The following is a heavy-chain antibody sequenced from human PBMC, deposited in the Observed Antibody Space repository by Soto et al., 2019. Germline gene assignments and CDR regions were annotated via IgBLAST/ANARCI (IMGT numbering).Heavy chain of an antibody. CDR3: ARENCGGDCYSFHLPNNWFDP. J-gene: IGHJ5*02. CDR2: IDYSGST. V-gene: IGHV4-39*02. CDR1: GGSISSSSYY. D-gene: IGHD2-21*02. Sequence: QLQLQESGPGLVKPSETLSLTCTVSGGSISSSSYYWGWIRQPPGKGVEWIGSIDYSGSTYSNPSLKSRVTISVDTSKNQFSLKLSSVTAADTAVYYCARENCGGDCYSFHLPNNWFDPWGQGTLVTVSS.